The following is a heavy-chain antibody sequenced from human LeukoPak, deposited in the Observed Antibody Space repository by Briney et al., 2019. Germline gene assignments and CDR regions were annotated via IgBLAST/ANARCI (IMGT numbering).Heavy chain of an antibody. V-gene: IGHV3-23*01. J-gene: IGHJ4*02. Sequence: GGSLRLSCGTSGFTFNNYAMNWVRQAPGKGLEWVSSISGGGETTYYADSAKGRFTISRDNSQNTLYLQMNSLRAEDTAVYYCARDYADYVGYFFFDYWGQGTLVTVSS. D-gene: IGHD4-17*01. CDR1: GFTFNNYA. CDR3: ARDYADYVGYFFFDY. CDR2: ISGGGETT.